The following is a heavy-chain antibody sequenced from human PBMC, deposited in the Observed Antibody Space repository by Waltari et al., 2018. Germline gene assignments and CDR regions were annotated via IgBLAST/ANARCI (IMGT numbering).Heavy chain of an antibody. D-gene: IGHD2-15*01. CDR1: GFRFSVYR. V-gene: IGHV3-48*02. J-gene: IGHJ3*01. Sequence: EVQLVESGGGLVQPGGSLTLSCAASGFRFSVYRMNWVRQAPGKGLEWASYITSDIRTIKYAESVKGRFTISRDNAKALVFLQMNSLRDDDTAVYYCARSVEGAFDVWGQGTVVTVSS. CDR3: ARSVEGAFDV. CDR2: ITSDIRTI.